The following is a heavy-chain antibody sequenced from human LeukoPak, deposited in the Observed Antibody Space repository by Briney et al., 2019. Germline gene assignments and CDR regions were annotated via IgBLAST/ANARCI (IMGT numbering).Heavy chain of an antibody. V-gene: IGHV6-1*01. Sequence: SQTLSLTCAISGDSFSSNNAAWNWITPSPSIDLEWLVRTYYRAKSYTDYTVSVRTLISINPDTSNNLFSLHLKSVTPEDTAVYYCTRFDYGAPDYWGQGTLVTVSS. D-gene: IGHD3-16*01. CDR2: TYYRAKSYT. CDR3: TRFDYGAPDY. J-gene: IGHJ4*02. CDR1: GDSFSSNNAA.